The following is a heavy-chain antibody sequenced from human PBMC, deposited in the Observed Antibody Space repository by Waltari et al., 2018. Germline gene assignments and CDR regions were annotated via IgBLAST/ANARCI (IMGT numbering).Heavy chain of an antibody. J-gene: IGHJ3*02. D-gene: IGHD1-26*01. Sequence: EVLLVESGGDLVQPGGSLRLSCAASGFTFSSHWLCWVVQAPGKGLEWVANIKEDGSEKYYVDSVKGRFTISRDNAKNSLYLQMNSLRAEDSAVYYCARTQWDSTSRRAFDIWGQGTVVTVSS. CDR3: ARTQWDSTSRRAFDI. CDR1: GFTFSSHW. V-gene: IGHV3-7*01. CDR2: IKEDGSEK.